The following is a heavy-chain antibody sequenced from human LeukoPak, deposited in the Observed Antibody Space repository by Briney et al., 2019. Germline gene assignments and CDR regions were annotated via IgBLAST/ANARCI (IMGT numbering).Heavy chain of an antibody. Sequence: GGSLRLSCAASGFTFSSYAMHWVRRAPGKGLEWVAVISYDGSNKYYADSVKGRFTISRDNSKNTLYLQMNSLRAEDTAVYYCARDLGGWLGVFDYWGQGTLVTVSS. J-gene: IGHJ4*02. CDR1: GFTFSSYA. V-gene: IGHV3-30-3*01. CDR3: ARDLGGWLGVFDY. CDR2: ISYDGSNK. D-gene: IGHD6-19*01.